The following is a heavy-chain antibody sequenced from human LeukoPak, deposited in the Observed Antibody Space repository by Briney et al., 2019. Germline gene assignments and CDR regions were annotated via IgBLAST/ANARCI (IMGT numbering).Heavy chain of an antibody. Sequence: AASVKVSCKASGYTFTSYGISCVREAPGQGLECMGWISAYNGNTNYAQKLQGRVTMTTDTSTSTAYMELRSLRSDETAVYYCARDLAAGFGFWKYWGQGTLVTVSS. J-gene: IGHJ4*02. CDR2: ISAYNGNT. CDR3: ARDLAAGFGFWKY. V-gene: IGHV1-18*01. D-gene: IGHD6-13*01. CDR1: GYTFTSYG.